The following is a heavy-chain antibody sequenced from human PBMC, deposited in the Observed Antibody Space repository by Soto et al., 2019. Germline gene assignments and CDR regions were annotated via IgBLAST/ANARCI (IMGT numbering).Heavy chain of an antibody. V-gene: IGHV1-18*01. Sequence: QVQLVQSGAEVKKPGASVKVSCKASGYTFTSYGISWVRQAPGQGLEWMGWISAYNGNINYEQKLQGRVTMTTDTSTSTAYMELRSLKSDDTAVYYCARDRRGYCTSTSCPGFDYWGQGTLVTVSS. CDR3: ARDRRGYCTSTSCPGFDY. J-gene: IGHJ4*02. CDR2: ISAYNGNI. CDR1: GYTFTSYG. D-gene: IGHD2-2*01.